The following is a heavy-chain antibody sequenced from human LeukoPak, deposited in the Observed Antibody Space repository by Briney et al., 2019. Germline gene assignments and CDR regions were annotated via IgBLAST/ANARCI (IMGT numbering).Heavy chain of an antibody. CDR2: IKQDGSEK. CDR1: GFTFSSYW. CDR3: VRSHSAAFDI. Sequence: GGSLRLSCAASGFTFSSYWMSWVRQAPGKGLEWVANIKQDGSEKYYVVSVKGRFTISRDNAKNSLYLQMNSLRAEDAAVYYCVRSHSAAFDIWGQGTMVTVSS. V-gene: IGHV3-7*01. J-gene: IGHJ3*02.